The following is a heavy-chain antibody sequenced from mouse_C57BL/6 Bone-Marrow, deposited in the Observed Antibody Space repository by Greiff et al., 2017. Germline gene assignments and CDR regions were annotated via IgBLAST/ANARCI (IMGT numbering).Heavy chain of an antibody. CDR3: ARRKEYDPGGYFDV. J-gene: IGHJ1*03. Sequence: QVQLQQSGPELVKPGASVKISCKASGYAFSSSWMNWVKQRPGKGLEWIGRIYPGDGDTNYNGKFKGKATLTADKSSSTAYMQLSSLTSEDSAVYFCARRKEYDPGGYFDVWGTGTTVTVSS. CDR2: IYPGDGDT. V-gene: IGHV1-82*01. D-gene: IGHD2-3*01. CDR1: GYAFSSSW.